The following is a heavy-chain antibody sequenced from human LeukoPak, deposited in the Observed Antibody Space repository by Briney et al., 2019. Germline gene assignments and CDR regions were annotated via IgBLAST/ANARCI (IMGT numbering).Heavy chain of an antibody. CDR1: GFTFDDYA. CDR2: ISGNSGSI. V-gene: IGHV3-9*01. Sequence: GRSLRLSCAASGFTFDDYAMHWVRQAPGKGLEWVSGISGNSGSIGYADSVKGRFTISRDNAKNSPYLQMNSLRAEDTAFYYCAKPYSTAWYGAIDYWGQGTLVTVSS. D-gene: IGHD6-19*01. CDR3: AKPYSTAWYGAIDY. J-gene: IGHJ4*02.